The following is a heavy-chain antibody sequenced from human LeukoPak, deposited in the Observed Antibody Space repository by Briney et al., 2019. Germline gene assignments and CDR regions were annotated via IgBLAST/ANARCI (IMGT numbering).Heavy chain of an antibody. J-gene: IGHJ6*02. CDR2: IIPILGIA. CDR1: GGTFSSYA. Sequence: ASVKVSCKASGGTFSSYAISWVRQAPGQGLEWMGRIIPILGIANYAQKFQGRVTITADKSTSTAYMELSSLRSEDTAVYYCARERDYYAMDVWGQGTTVTLSS. V-gene: IGHV1-69*04. CDR3: ARERDYYAMDV.